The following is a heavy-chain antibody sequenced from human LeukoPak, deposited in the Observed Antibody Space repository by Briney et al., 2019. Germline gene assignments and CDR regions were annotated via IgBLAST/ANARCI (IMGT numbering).Heavy chain of an antibody. CDR1: GFTFSSYS. CDR3: AKDGSIFGVVRAEFDY. D-gene: IGHD3-3*01. V-gene: IGHV3-30*02. Sequence: PGGSLRLSCAASGFTFSSYSMNWVRQAPGKGLEWVAFIRYDGSNKYYADSVKGRFTISRDNSKNTLYLQMNSLRAEDTAVYYCAKDGSIFGVVRAEFDYWGQGTLVTVSS. J-gene: IGHJ4*02. CDR2: IRYDGSNK.